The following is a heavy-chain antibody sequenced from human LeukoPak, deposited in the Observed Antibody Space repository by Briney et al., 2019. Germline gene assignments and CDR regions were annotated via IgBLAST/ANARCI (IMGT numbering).Heavy chain of an antibody. CDR3: ARGAFYDDFWSGFSSAPSLDY. CDR2: INHSGST. D-gene: IGHD3-3*01. CDR1: GGSFSGYY. Sequence: SETLSLTCALYGGSFSGYYWSWIRQPPGKGLEWVGEINHSGSTNYNPSLKSRVTISVDTSKNQFSLKLSYVTAADTAVYYCARGAFYDDFWSGFSSAPSLDYWGQGTLVTVSS. V-gene: IGHV4-34*01. J-gene: IGHJ4*02.